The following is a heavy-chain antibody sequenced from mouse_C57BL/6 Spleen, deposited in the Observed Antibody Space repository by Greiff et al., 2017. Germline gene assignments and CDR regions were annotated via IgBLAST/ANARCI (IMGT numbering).Heavy chain of an antibody. CDR1: GYTFTSYG. J-gene: IGHJ4*01. Sequence: QVHVKQSGAELARPGASVKLSCKASGYTFTSYGISWVKQRTGQGLEWIGEIYPRSGNTYYNEKFKGKATLTADKSSSTAYMELRSLTSEDSAVYFCARGAVVADYAMDYWGQGTSVTVSS. CDR2: IYPRSGNT. D-gene: IGHD1-1*01. V-gene: IGHV1-81*01. CDR3: ARGAVVADYAMDY.